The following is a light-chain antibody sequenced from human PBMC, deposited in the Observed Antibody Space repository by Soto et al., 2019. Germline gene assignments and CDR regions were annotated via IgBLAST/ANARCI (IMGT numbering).Light chain of an antibody. V-gene: IGLV2-8*01. CDR1: RSDVGNYNF. J-gene: IGLJ2*01. Sequence: QSALTQPPSASGSPGQSVTISCTGTRSDVGNYNFVSWYQQHPGKAPKLMIYEVNKRPSGVPDRFSGSKSGNTASLTVSGLQADDEADYYCSSYAGSNRLVFGGGTKLTVL. CDR3: SSYAGSNRLV. CDR2: EVN.